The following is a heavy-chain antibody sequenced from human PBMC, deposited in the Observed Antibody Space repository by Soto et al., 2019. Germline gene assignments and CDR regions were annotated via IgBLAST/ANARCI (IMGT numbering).Heavy chain of an antibody. Sequence: QDQLVQSGVEVKKPGASVKVSCKASGYSFTNYGITWVRQAPGQGLEWMGWISAYNGNTNYAQKFQGRVTMTTDASTSTAYLELRSLRSDDTAVYYCARDRGVAPPVAGNTHYYYYMDVWSKGTTVTVSS. CDR2: ISAYNGNT. V-gene: IGHV1-18*01. CDR3: ARDRGVAPPVAGNTHYYYYMDV. CDR1: GYSFTNYG. J-gene: IGHJ6*03. D-gene: IGHD6-19*01.